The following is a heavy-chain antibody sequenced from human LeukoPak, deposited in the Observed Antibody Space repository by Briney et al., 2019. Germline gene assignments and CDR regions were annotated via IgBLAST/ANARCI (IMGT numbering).Heavy chain of an antibody. J-gene: IGHJ4*02. CDR1: GFTFSSYA. V-gene: IGHV3-23*01. CDR3: ARAYGSGRHFDY. Sequence: HSGGSLRLSCAASGFTFSSYAMSWVRQAPGKGLEWVSAISGSGGSTYYADSVKGRFTISRDNSKNTLCLQMNSLRAEDTAVYYCARAYGSGRHFDYWGQGTLVTVSS. D-gene: IGHD3-10*01. CDR2: ISGSGGST.